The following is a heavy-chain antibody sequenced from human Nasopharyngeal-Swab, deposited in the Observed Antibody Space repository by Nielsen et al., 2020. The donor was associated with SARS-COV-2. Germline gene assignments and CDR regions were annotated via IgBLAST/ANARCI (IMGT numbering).Heavy chain of an antibody. CDR2: IYYSGST. D-gene: IGHD3-10*01. CDR3: VRERELWFGADYYYYYYMDV. Sequence: SETLSLTCTVSGGSISSGGYYWSWIRQHPGKGLEWIGYIYYSGSTYYNPSLKSRVTISVDTSKNQFSLKLSSVTAADTAVYYCVRERELWFGADYYYYYYMDVWGKGTTVTVSS. CDR1: GGSISSGGYY. J-gene: IGHJ6*03. V-gene: IGHV4-31*03.